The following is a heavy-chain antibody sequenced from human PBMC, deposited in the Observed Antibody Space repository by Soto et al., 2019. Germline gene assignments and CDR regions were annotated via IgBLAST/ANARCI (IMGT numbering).Heavy chain of an antibody. J-gene: IGHJ4*02. CDR2: INSDGSST. Sequence: GGSLRLSCAASGFSFRRYRMHWVRQAPGKGLEWVSCINSDGSSTTYADSVKGRFTISRDNAESTLYLQMNSLRAEDTAVYYCARDLGDNYGHPFGSWGQGTLFTASS. CDR1: GFSFRRYR. CDR3: ARDLGDNYGHPFGS. D-gene: IGHD5-18*01. V-gene: IGHV3-74*01.